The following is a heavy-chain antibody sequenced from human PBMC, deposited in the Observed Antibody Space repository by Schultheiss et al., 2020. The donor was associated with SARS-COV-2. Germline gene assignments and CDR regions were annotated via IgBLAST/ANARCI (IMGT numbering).Heavy chain of an antibody. V-gene: IGHV3-74*01. CDR3: VRYSGYDPGFDY. D-gene: IGHD5-12*01. CDR1: GFTFSSYW. CDR2: INSDGSST. Sequence: GGSLRLSCAASGFTFSSYWMHWVRQAPGKGLVWVSRINSDGSSTSYADSVKGRFTISRDNAKNSLYLQMNSLRAEDTAVYYCVRYSGYDPGFDYWGQGTLVTVSS. J-gene: IGHJ4*02.